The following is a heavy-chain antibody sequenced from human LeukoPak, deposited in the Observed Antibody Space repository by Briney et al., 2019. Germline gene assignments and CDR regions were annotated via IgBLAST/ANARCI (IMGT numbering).Heavy chain of an antibody. D-gene: IGHD5-12*01. CDR1: GFTFSTYG. CDR2: ISNDGSNK. V-gene: IGHV3-30*03. CDR3: ARSDVDMAA. Sequence: GGSLRLSCAASGFTFSTYGMHWVRQAPGKGLEWVAVISNDGSNKLYTDSVKGRFTISRDNSKNTLYLQMNSLRAEDTAVYYCARSDVDMAAWGQGTLVTVSS. J-gene: IGHJ5*02.